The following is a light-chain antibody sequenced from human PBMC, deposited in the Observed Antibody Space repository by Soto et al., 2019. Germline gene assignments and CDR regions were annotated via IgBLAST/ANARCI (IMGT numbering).Light chain of an antibody. V-gene: IGKV3-20*01. CDR3: QQYGSSPGT. CDR1: QSVSSSY. CDR2: GAS. J-gene: IGKJ1*01. Sequence: EIVLTQSPGTLSLSPGERATLSCRASQSVSSSYLAWYQQKPGQAPRLLIYGASSRATGIPDRFSGSASGTDFTLTISRLEPEDFAVYSCQQYGSSPGTFGQGTKVEIK.